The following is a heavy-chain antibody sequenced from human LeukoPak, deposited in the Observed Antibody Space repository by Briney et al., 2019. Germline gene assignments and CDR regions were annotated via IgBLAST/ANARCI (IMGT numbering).Heavy chain of an antibody. J-gene: IGHJ3*02. Sequence: PGRSLRLSCAACGFTFSSYGMHWVRQAPGKGLEWVAVIWYDGSNKYYADSVKGRFTISRDNSKNTLYLQMNSLRAEDTAVYYCAKGGFSSGYYLGINAFDIWGQGTMVTVSS. CDR2: IWYDGSNK. CDR1: GFTFSSYG. CDR3: AKGGFSSGYYLGINAFDI. D-gene: IGHD3-22*01. V-gene: IGHV3-33*06.